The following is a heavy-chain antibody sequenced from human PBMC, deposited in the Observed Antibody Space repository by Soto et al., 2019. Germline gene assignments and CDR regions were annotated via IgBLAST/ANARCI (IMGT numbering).Heavy chain of an antibody. CDR2: INTLSTAI. Sequence: PGGSLRLCCEGSGFTFNAYYMTWIRQAPGKGLEWLAYINTLSTAIYYADSVKGRFTISTDNAKNSLYLQMNGLRAEDTATYYCARRLQWQLRPLASWGRGTLVTVSS. D-gene: IGHD6-19*01. CDR1: GFTFNAYY. V-gene: IGHV3-11*01. CDR3: ARRLQWQLRPLAS. J-gene: IGHJ4*02.